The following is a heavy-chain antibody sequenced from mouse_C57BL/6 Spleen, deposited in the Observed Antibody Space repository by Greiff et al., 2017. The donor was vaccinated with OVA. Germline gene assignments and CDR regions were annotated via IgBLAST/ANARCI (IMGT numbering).Heavy chain of an antibody. CDR2: IYPGDGDT. CDR1: GYAFSSSW. D-gene: IGHD1-1*01. V-gene: IGHV1-82*01. CDR3: AREEGTTVVGNFDY. J-gene: IGHJ2*01. Sequence: VKLMESGPELVKPGASVKISCKASGYAFSSSWMNWVKQRPGKGLEWIGRIYPGDGDTNYNGKFKGKATLTADKSSSTAYMQLSSLTSEDSAVYFCAREEGTTVVGNFDYWGQGTTLTVSS.